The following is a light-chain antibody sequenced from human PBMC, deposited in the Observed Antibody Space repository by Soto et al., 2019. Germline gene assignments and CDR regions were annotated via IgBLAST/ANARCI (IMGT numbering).Light chain of an antibody. J-gene: IGKJ3*01. CDR3: HQYTSCPLGT. V-gene: IGKV3-15*01. CDR2: GAS. CDR1: QSVNLN. Sequence: EIMMTQSPGTLSVSPGEGATLSCTASQSVNLNLAWYQHKPGQPPRLLLYGASTRATGIPVRFRGSGSGTDLTLTNSRLLSEDPAVYYCHQYTSCPLGTFGHGTKVHIK.